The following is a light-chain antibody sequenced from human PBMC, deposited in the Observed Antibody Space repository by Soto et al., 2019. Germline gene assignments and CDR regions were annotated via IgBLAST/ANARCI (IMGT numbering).Light chain of an antibody. CDR3: QQYNTYPLT. J-gene: IGKJ4*01. Sequence: DIQMTQSPSTLSASVGDRVTITCRASQTISNWLAWYQQKPGKAPKVLIFDASTLDGGVPSRSSGRRSGTDFTLTISSLQPSDFATYYCQQYNTYPLTFGGGTKVDIK. CDR2: DAS. CDR1: QTISNW. V-gene: IGKV1-5*01.